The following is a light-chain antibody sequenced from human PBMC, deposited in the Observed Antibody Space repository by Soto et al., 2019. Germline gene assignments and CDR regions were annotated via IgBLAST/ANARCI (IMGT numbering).Light chain of an antibody. Sequence: EIVLTQSPGTLSSSPGERATLSCRASQSVSSSYLAWYRQKPGQAPRLLIYAASSRATGIPDRFSGSGSGTDLTLTISRLDPEDFAVYYWQQYGSSSWTFGQGTKVE. CDR1: QSVSSSY. CDR2: AAS. V-gene: IGKV3-20*01. J-gene: IGKJ1*01. CDR3: QQYGSSSWT.